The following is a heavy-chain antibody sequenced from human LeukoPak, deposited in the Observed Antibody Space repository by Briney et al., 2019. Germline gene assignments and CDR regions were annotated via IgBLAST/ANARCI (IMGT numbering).Heavy chain of an antibody. Sequence: PGGSLRLSCAASRFTFSSYAMSWVRQAPGKGLEWVSSISSSSSYIYYADSVKGRFTISRDNAKNSLYLQMNSLRAEDTAVYYCARAETPPDGMDVWGQGTTVTVSS. CDR2: ISSSSSYI. CDR1: RFTFSSYA. CDR3: ARAETPPDGMDV. V-gene: IGHV3-21*01. J-gene: IGHJ6*02.